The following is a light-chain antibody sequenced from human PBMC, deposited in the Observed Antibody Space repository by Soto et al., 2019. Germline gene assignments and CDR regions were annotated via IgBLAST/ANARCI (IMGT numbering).Light chain of an antibody. CDR1: SSNIGAGYD. CDR3: QCYDRSLRTYV. CDR2: GNS. V-gene: IGLV1-40*01. Sequence: QSVLTQPPSVSGAPGQRVTISCSGSSSNIGAGYDVNWYRQLPGTAPKLLISGNSDRPSGVPDRFSGSKSGSSASLAITGRHAADEADYFCQCYDRSLRTYVFGAATKLTVL. J-gene: IGLJ1*01.